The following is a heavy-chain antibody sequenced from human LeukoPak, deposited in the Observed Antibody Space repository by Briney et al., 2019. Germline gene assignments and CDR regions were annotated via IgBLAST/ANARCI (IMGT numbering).Heavy chain of an antibody. Sequence: ASVKVSCKASGYTFTGYYMHWVRQAPGQGLEWMGWINPNSGGTNYAQKFQGRVTMTRDTSISTAYMELSRLRSDDTAVYHCARPYCSSTSCYKSRAWWFDPWGQGTLVTVSS. CDR2: INPNSGGT. CDR1: GYTFTGYY. J-gene: IGHJ5*02. D-gene: IGHD2-2*02. V-gene: IGHV1-2*02. CDR3: ARPYCSSTSCYKSRAWWFDP.